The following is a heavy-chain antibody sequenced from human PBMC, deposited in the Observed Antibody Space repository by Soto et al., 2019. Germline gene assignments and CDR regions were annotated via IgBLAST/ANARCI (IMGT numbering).Heavy chain of an antibody. Sequence: QVHLVQSGAEVKKPGASVKVSCQGSGYAFTTYGITWVRQAPGQGLEWMGWISAHNGHTNYAQKLQGRVTVTRDTSTSTAYMELRSPRYDDTAVYYCARGRYGDYWGQGALVTVSS. V-gene: IGHV1-18*01. D-gene: IGHD1-1*01. CDR2: ISAHNGHT. J-gene: IGHJ4*02. CDR1: GYAFTTYG. CDR3: ARGRYGDY.